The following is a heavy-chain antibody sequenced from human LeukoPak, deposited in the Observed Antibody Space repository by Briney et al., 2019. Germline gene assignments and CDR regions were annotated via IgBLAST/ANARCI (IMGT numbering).Heavy chain of an antibody. D-gene: IGHD2-2*01. J-gene: IGHJ4*02. V-gene: IGHV4-59*12. CDR1: NGAITGYY. CDR2: ILYSGNT. Sequence: PSETLSLTCTVSNGAITGYYWGWIRQPPGKGLEWIGHILYSGNTNYNPSLKSRVTISVDTSKNRFSLKLSSVTAADTAVYYCARGYSTSWTYYFDYWGQGALVTVSS. CDR3: ARGYSTSWTYYFDY.